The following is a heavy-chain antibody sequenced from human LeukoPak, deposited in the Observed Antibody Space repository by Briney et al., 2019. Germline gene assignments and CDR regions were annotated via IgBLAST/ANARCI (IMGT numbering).Heavy chain of an antibody. CDR1: GFTFSTYW. J-gene: IGHJ4*02. CDR3: ARVGLVGSSIVGASYFDY. CDR2: IKSDGSST. D-gene: IGHD1-26*01. Sequence: PGGSLRPSCAASGFTFSTYWMHWVRQAPGKGLVWVSRIKSDGSSTDYADPVKGRFTISRDNSKNTLYLQMNSLRAEDTAVYYCARVGLVGSSIVGASYFDYWGQGTLVTVSS. V-gene: IGHV3-74*01.